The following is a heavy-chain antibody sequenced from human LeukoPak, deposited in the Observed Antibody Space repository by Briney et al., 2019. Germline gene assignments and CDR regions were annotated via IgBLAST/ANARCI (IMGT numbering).Heavy chain of an antibody. CDR3: ARGGSYSFWFDP. Sequence: ASVKVSCKASGYTFTSYDINWVRQATGQGLEWMGWMNPNSGNTGYAQKFQGRVTMTRNTSISTAYMELRSLRSDDTAVYYCARGGSYSFWFDPWGQGTLVTVSS. CDR2: MNPNSGNT. D-gene: IGHD1-26*01. V-gene: IGHV1-8*01. CDR1: GYTFTSYD. J-gene: IGHJ5*02.